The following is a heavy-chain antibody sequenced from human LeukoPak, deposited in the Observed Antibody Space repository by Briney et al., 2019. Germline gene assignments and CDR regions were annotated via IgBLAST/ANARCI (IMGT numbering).Heavy chain of an antibody. V-gene: IGHV6-1*01. CDR2: TYYRSRWYY. CDR1: GDSVSSNSAA. Sequence: SQTLSLTCAISGDSVSSNSAAWNWIRQSPSRGLEWLGRTYYRSRWYYDYALSVNSRITINPDTSKNQFPLQLNSVTPEDTAVYYCAREGGDAFDIWGQGTRVTVSS. D-gene: IGHD1-26*01. CDR3: AREGGDAFDI. J-gene: IGHJ3*02.